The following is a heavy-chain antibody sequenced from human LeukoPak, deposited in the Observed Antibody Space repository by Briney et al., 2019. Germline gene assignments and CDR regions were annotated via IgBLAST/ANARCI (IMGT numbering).Heavy chain of an antibody. Sequence: SETLSLTCAVYGGSFCGYYWSWIRQPPGKGLEWIGEINHSGSTNYNPSLKSRVTISVDTSKNQFSLKLSSVTAADTAVYYCARGRNLHTTADYWGQGTLVTVSS. CDR2: INHSGST. V-gene: IGHV4-34*01. CDR3: ARGRNLHTTADY. J-gene: IGHJ4*02. CDR1: GGSFCGYY. D-gene: IGHD4-17*01.